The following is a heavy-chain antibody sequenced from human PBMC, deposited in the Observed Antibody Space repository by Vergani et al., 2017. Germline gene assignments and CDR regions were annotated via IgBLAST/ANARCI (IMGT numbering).Heavy chain of an antibody. CDR3: ARVGPVVPAAMDYDAFDF. D-gene: IGHD2-2*01. Sequence: QVQLQESGPGLVKPSETLSLTCTVSGGSISSYYWSWIRQPPGKGLEWIGYNYYSGSTNYNPSLKSRVTISVDTSKNQFSLKLSSVTAADTAVYYCARVGPVVPAAMDYDAFDFWGQGTMVTVSS. J-gene: IGHJ3*01. CDR1: GGSISSYY. V-gene: IGHV4-59*01. CDR2: NYYSGST.